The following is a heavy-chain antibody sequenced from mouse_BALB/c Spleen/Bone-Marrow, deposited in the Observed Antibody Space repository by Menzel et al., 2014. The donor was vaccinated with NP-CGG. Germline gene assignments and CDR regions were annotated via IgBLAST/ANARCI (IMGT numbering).Heavy chain of an antibody. CDR1: GYAFSSYW. CDR2: IYPGDGDT. Sequence: VQLQQSGAELVRPGSSVKISCKASGYAFSSYWMNWVKQRPGQGLEWIGRIYPGDGDTNYNGKFKGKATLTADKSSSTAYMQLSSLTSEDSAVYFCARSDYYAMDYWGQGTSVTVSS. V-gene: IGHV1-80*01. J-gene: IGHJ4*01. CDR3: ARSDYYAMDY.